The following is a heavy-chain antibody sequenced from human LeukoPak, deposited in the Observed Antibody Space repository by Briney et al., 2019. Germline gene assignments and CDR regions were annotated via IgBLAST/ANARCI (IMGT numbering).Heavy chain of an antibody. V-gene: IGHV3-23*01. Sequence: GGSLRLSCTVSGFTFSRYAMTWVRQPPGKGLEWVAAITGSGGSTYYPDSLKGRFTVSRDNSKNTLYLQMNSLRVEDTAVYYCAKDVSVVVSSTWDWLDPWGQGTLVTVSS. CDR3: AKDVSVVVSSTWDWLDP. D-gene: IGHD2-15*01. CDR2: ITGSGGST. CDR1: GFTFSRYA. J-gene: IGHJ5*02.